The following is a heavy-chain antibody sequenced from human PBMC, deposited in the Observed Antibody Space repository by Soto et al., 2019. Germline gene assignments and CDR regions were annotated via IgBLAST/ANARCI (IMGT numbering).Heavy chain of an antibody. CDR3: AXXHEDGSGLYFXYWFDQ. CDR1: GYTFTSYV. CDR2: ISAYNVNT. J-gene: IGHJ5*02. V-gene: IGHV1-18*04. D-gene: IGHD3-3*01. Sequence: GGSLQGPCNSSGYTFTSYVISWVLQAPGQGLDWMGWISAYNVNTNYAQKLQGRVTMTTDTYTRTAYXEMRSLGSDDTAVYYCAXXHEDGSGLYFXYWFDQWGRGTLVTV.